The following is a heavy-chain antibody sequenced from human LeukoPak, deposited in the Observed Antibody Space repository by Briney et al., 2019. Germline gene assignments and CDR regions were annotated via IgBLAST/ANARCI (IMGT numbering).Heavy chain of an antibody. CDR2: TNPGDSDT. J-gene: IGHJ4*02. CDR1: GYTFTNYW. Sequence: GESLKISCKGSGYTFTNYWIGWVRQMPGKGLEWMGITNPGDSDTRYSPSFQGQVTISADKSISTTYLQWSSLKAADSAIYHCARGWDFDYWGQGTLVTVSS. CDR3: ARGWDFDY. V-gene: IGHV5-51*01. D-gene: IGHD6-19*01.